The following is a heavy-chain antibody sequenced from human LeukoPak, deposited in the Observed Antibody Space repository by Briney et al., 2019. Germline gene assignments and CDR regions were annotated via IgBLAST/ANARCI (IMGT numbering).Heavy chain of an antibody. V-gene: IGHV4-39*01. CDR2: IYYSGST. CDR1: GGSISSSSYY. Sequence: PSETLSLTCTVSGGSISSSSYYWGWIRQPPGKGLEWIGSIYYSGSTYYNPSLKTRATTSADTSKKQFSLKLRSVTAAHTAVYYCARLSGSSASDDLDYWGQGPLVTVSS. D-gene: IGHD5-12*01. J-gene: IGHJ4*02. CDR3: ARLSGSSASDDLDY.